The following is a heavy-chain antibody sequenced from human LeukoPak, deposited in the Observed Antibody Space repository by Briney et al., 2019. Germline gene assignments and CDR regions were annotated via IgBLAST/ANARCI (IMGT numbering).Heavy chain of an antibody. D-gene: IGHD3-10*01. CDR2: IIPIFGTA. CDR3: ARDFVHYYGSGSYFPPDAFDI. V-gene: IGHV1-69*06. CDR1: GGTFSSYA. Sequence: GASVKVSCKASGGTFSSYAISWVRQAPGQGLEWMGGIIPIFGTANYAQKFQGRVTITADKSTSTAYMELSSLRSEDTAVYYCARDFVHYYGSGSYFPPDAFDIWGQGTMVTVSS. J-gene: IGHJ3*02.